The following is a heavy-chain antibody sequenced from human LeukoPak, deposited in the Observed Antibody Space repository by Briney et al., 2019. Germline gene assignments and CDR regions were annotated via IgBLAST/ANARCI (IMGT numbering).Heavy chain of an antibody. V-gene: IGHV4-39*07. J-gene: IGHJ4*02. CDR2: IYYSGST. CDR3: ARDRYYYDSSGYYWLFDY. Sequence: SETLSLICSVSGDSISSSRYYWGWIRQPPGKGLEWIGSIYYSGSTYYNPSLKSRVTMSVDTSKNQFSLKLSSVTAADTAVYYCARDRYYYDSSGYYWLFDYWGQGTLVTVSS. CDR1: GDSISSSRYY. D-gene: IGHD3-22*01.